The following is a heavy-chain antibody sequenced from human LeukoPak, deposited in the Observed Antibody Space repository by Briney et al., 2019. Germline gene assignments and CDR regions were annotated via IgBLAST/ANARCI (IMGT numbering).Heavy chain of an antibody. CDR1: GFTFSKYA. Sequence: GGSLRLSCAASGFTFSKYAMSWVRQAPGKGLEWVSTISESGDTTYDADSVKGRFTISRDNSKNTLYLQMNSLRAEDTAVYYCAKVGLRGGYYFDYWGQGTLVTVSS. V-gene: IGHV3-23*01. CDR3: AKVGLRGGYYFDY. D-gene: IGHD5-12*01. CDR2: ISESGDTT. J-gene: IGHJ4*02.